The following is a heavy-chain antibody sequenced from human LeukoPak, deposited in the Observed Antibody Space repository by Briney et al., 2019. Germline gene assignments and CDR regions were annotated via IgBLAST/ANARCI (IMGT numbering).Heavy chain of an antibody. CDR2: INHSGST. V-gene: IGHV4-34*01. CDR1: GGSISSYY. J-gene: IGHJ3*02. CDR3: ARSRRRVDAFDI. Sequence: SETLSLTCTVSGGSISSYYWSWIRQPPGKGLEWIGEINHSGSTNYNPSLKSRVTISVDTSKNQFSLKLSSVTAADTAVYYCARSRRRVDAFDIWGQGTMVTVSS.